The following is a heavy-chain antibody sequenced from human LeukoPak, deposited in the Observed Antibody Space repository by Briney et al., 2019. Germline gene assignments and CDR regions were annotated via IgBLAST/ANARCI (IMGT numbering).Heavy chain of an antibody. D-gene: IGHD6-13*01. CDR2: ISYDGSNK. V-gene: IGHV3-30*18. CDR3: AKEIGSWFPYYYYYYGMDV. CDR1: GFTFSSYG. J-gene: IGHJ6*02. Sequence: GGSLRLPCAASGFTFSSYGMHWVRQAPGKGLEWVAVISYDGSNKYYADSVKGRFTISRDNSKNTLYLQMNSLRAEDTAVYYCAKEIGSWFPYYYYYYGMDVWGQGTTVTVSS.